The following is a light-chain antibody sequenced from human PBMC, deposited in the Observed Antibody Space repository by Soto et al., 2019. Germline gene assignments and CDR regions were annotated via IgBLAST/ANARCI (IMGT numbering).Light chain of an antibody. CDR3: HVWDSSSDHVV. V-gene: IGLV3-21*04. Sequence: ELTQPPSVSVAPGKTAKITCWGNNIGSKSVHWYQQKPGQAPVLVIYHDSARPSGIPERFSGSNSGNTATLTISRVEAGDEADYYCHVWDSSSDHVVFGGGTKLTVL. CDR1: NIGSKS. J-gene: IGLJ2*01. CDR2: HDS.